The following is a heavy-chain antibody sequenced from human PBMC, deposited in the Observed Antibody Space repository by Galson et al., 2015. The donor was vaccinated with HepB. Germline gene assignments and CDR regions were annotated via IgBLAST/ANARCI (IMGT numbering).Heavy chain of an antibody. D-gene: IGHD3-16*01. CDR3: ARDQGDDYVNYYYYHGMDV. J-gene: IGHJ6*02. V-gene: IGHV3-66*03. Sequence: SLRLSCAPSGFTVSGNYMSWVRQAPGKGLEWASLIYSSTTTYYADSVKGRFTISRDNSKNALYLQMNSLRAEDTAVYYCARDQGDDYVNYYYYHGMDVWGQGTTVTVSS. CDR2: IYSSTTT. CDR1: GFTVSGNY.